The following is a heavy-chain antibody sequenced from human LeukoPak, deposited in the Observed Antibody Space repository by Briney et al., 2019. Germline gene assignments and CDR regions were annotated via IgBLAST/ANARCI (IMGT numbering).Heavy chain of an antibody. CDR1: GGSISSRSPDD. V-gene: IGHV4-39*01. J-gene: IGHJ4*02. D-gene: IGHD5-12*01. CDR2: MYYSGSN. Sequence: SETLSLTCTGSGGSISSRSPDDWGWIRQPPGKGLEGIGRMYYSGSNYYNPSLKSRVTIFVDTSKNQFSLKVRSVAAAATAVYYCVKHTHSGYDLSHWGQGTLVTVSS. CDR3: VKHTHSGYDLSH.